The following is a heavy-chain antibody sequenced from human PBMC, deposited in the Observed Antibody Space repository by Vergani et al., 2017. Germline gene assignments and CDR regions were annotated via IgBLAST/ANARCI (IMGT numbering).Heavy chain of an antibody. CDR1: GYTLTELS. V-gene: IGHV1-24*01. J-gene: IGHJ3*02. CDR2: FDPEDGET. D-gene: IGHD4-17*01. Sequence: QVQLVQSGAEVKKPGASVKVSCKVSGYTLTELSMHWVRQAPGKGLEWMGGFDPEDGETIYAQKFQGRVTMTRDTSTSTVYMELSSLRSEDTAVYYCARGGRDYVDAFDIWGQGTMVTVSS. CDR3: ARGGRDYVDAFDI.